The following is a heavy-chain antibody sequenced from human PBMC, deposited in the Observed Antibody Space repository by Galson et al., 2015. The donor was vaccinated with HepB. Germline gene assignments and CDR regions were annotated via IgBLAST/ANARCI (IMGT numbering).Heavy chain of an antibody. CDR3: ARLSGDILTGSEAYWYFDL. V-gene: IGHV5-51*01. CDR1: GYSFTSYW. D-gene: IGHD3-9*01. J-gene: IGHJ2*01. Sequence: QSGAEVKKPGGSLKISCKGSGYSFTSYWIGWVRQMPGKGLEWMGIIYPGDSDTRYSPSFQGQVTTSADKSISTAYLQWSSLKASDTAMYYCARLSGDILTGSEAYWYFDLWGRGTLVTVSS. CDR2: IYPGDSDT.